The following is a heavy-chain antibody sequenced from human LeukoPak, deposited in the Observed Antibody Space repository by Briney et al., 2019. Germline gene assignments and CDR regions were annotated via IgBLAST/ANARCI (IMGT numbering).Heavy chain of an antibody. D-gene: IGHD2-15*01. CDR3: LVVVVGHRDY. V-gene: IGHV1-69*04. CDR1: GGTFSIYA. J-gene: IGHJ4*02. Sequence: ASVNVPCKASGGTFSIYAISWVRQAPGQGLEWMGRIIPILGIANYAQKFQGRVTITADKSTSTAYMELSSLRSEDTAVYYCLVVVVGHRDYWGQGTLVTVSS. CDR2: IIPILGIA.